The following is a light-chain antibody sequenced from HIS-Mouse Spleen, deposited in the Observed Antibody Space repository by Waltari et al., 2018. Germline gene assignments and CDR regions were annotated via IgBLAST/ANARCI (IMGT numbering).Light chain of an antibody. J-gene: IGKJ1*01. V-gene: IGKV1-8*01. CDR3: QQYYSYPWT. Sequence: AIRMTQSPSSRSASTGDRVTITGRARQGISSYLAWYQQKPGKAPKLLIYAASTVQSAVPSRFSGSGAGTDFTLTISCLQSEDFATYDCQQYYSYPWTFGQGTKVEI. CDR1: QGISSY. CDR2: AAS.